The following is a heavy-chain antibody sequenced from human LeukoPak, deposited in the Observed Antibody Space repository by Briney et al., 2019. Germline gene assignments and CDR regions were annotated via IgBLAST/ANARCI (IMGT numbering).Heavy chain of an antibody. CDR2: ISHDGSNK. Sequence: QPGRSLRLSCAASGFIFSSYGMHWVRQAPGKGPEWVAVISHDGSNKYYADSVKGRFTISRDNSKSTLYLQMNSLRAEDTAVYYCAKGSPGYKPSGYYGMDVWGQGTTVTVSS. CDR1: GFIFSSYG. V-gene: IGHV3-30*18. CDR3: AKGSPGYKPSGYYGMDV. D-gene: IGHD3-9*01. J-gene: IGHJ6*02.